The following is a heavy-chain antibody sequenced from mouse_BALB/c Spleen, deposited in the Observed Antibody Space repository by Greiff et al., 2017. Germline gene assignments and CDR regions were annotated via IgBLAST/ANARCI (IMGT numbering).Heavy chain of an antibody. V-gene: IGHV2-6-7*01. Sequence: VHLVESGPGLVAPSQSLSITCTVSGFSLTGYGVNWVRQPPGKGLEWLGMIWGDGSTDYNSALKSRLSISKDNSKSQVFLKMNSLQTDDTARYYCATSYRYDGAWFAYWGQGTLVTVSA. CDR1: GFSLTGYG. J-gene: IGHJ3*01. CDR2: IWGDGST. CDR3: ATSYRYDGAWFAY. D-gene: IGHD2-14*01.